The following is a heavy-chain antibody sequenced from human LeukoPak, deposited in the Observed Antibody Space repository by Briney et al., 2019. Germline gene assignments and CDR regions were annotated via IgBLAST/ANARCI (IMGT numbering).Heavy chain of an antibody. J-gene: IGHJ6*03. Sequence: SETLSLTCAVYGGSFSGYYWSWIRQPPGKGLEWIGEINHSGSTNYNPSLKSRVTISVDTSKNQFSLKLSSVTAADTAVYYCARASGYCSSTNCYAYYYYYMDVWGKGTTVTVSS. CDR1: GGSFSGYY. D-gene: IGHD2-2*01. CDR2: INHSGST. V-gene: IGHV4-34*01. CDR3: ARASGYCSSTNCYAYYYYYMDV.